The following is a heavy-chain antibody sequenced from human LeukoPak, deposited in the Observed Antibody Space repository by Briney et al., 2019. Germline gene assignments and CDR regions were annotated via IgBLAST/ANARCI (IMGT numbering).Heavy chain of an antibody. Sequence: SETLSLTCTVSGGSISSYYWSWIRQPAGKGLEWIGRIYTSGSTNYNPSLKSRVTMSVDTSKNQFSLKPSSVTAADTAVYYCARLQLHYYYYYMDVWGKGTTVTVSS. CDR3: ARLQLHYYYYYMDV. D-gene: IGHD5-18*01. CDR1: GGSISSYY. CDR2: IYTSGST. V-gene: IGHV4-4*07. J-gene: IGHJ6*03.